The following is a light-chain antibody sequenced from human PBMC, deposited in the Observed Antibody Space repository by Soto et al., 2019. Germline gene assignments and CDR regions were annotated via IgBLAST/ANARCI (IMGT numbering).Light chain of an antibody. CDR1: QDISNY. Sequence: DIQMTQSPSSLSASVGDRVTITCQASQDISNYLNWYQQKPGKAPKLLIYDASNLETGVPSRFSESGSRTDFTFTISSLQPEDIATYYCQQYDNLPLTFGGGTKVEIK. J-gene: IGKJ4*01. CDR3: QQYDNLPLT. CDR2: DAS. V-gene: IGKV1-33*01.